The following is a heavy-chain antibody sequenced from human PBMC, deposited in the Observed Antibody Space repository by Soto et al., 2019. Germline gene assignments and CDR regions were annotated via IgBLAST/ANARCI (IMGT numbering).Heavy chain of an antibody. CDR2: ISSSGST. CDR1: GNSIGGVGY. CDR3: ARSGVTGIVIPSHWFDP. Sequence: PSETLSLTCTVSGNSIGGVGYCSWIRQFPGRGLEWIGCISSSGSTYYNPALNNRIGLSLDTSQNQFSLKLLSVTAADTAIYYCARSGVTGIVIPSHWFDPWGQGTLVTVS. V-gene: IGHV4-31*03. D-gene: IGHD2-21*02. J-gene: IGHJ5*02.